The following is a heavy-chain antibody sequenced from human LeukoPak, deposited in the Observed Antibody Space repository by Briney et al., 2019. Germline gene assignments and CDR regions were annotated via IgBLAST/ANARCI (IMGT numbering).Heavy chain of an antibody. J-gene: IGHJ4*02. Sequence: PSETLSLTCTVSGGFISSYYWSWIRQPPGKGLEWIGYIYHSGSTNYNPSLKSRVTISVDTSRNQFSLKLRFVTAADTDIYYCATGSWYPDYWGQGTLVTVSS. V-gene: IGHV4-59*01. D-gene: IGHD6-13*01. CDR2: IYHSGST. CDR1: GGFISSYY. CDR3: ATGSWYPDY.